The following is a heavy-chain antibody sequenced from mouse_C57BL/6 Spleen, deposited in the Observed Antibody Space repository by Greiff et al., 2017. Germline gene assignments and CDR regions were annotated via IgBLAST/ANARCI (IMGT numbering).Heavy chain of an antibody. Sequence: QVQLQQPGAELVRPGSSVKLSCKASGYTFTSYWMDWVKQRPGQGLEWIGNIYPSDSETHYNQKFKDKATLTVDKSSSTAYVQLSSLTSEDAAVYYCARVYYCGSSSYFDYWGQGTTLTVSS. D-gene: IGHD1-1*01. CDR3: ARVYYCGSSSYFDY. J-gene: IGHJ2*01. V-gene: IGHV1-61*01. CDR1: GYTFTSYW. CDR2: IYPSDSET.